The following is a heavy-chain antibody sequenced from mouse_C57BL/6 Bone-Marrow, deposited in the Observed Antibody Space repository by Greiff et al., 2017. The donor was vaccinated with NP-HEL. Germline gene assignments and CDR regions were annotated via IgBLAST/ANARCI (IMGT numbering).Heavy chain of an antibody. J-gene: IGHJ1*03. CDR3: AREGIHWYFDV. V-gene: IGHV1-64*01. CDR1: GYTFTSYW. CDR2: IHPNSGST. Sequence: QVQLQQSGAELVKPGASVKLSCKASGYTFTSYWMHWVKQRPGQGLEWIGMIHPNSGSTNYNEKFKSKATLTVDKSSSTAYMQLSSLTSEDSAVYYCAREGIHWYFDVWGTGTTVTVSS.